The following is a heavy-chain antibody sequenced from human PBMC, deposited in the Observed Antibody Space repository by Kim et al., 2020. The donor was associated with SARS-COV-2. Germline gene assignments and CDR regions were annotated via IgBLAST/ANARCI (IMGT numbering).Heavy chain of an antibody. Sequence: GASLKISCKGSGYSFTSYWIGWVRQMPGKGLEWMGIIYPGDSDTRYSPSFQGQVTISADKSISTAYLQWSSLKASDTAMYYCARAYYDILTGYSFPDYWGQGTLVTVSS. CDR2: IYPGDSDT. CDR3: ARAYYDILTGYSFPDY. J-gene: IGHJ4*02. CDR1: GYSFTSYW. V-gene: IGHV5-51*01. D-gene: IGHD3-9*01.